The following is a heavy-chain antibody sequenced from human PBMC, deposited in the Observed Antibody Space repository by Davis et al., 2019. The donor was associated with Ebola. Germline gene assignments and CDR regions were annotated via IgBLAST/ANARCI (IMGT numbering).Heavy chain of an antibody. D-gene: IGHD2-2*01. CDR1: GGSISSYY. CDR3: ARHGVPAAMPFDY. V-gene: IGHV4-59*08. CDR2: IYYSGST. Sequence: SETLSLTCTVSGGSISSYYWSWIRQPPGKGLEWIGYIYYSGSTYYNPSLKSRVTISVDTSKNQFSLKLSSVTAADTAVYYCARHGVPAAMPFDYWGQGTLVTVSS. J-gene: IGHJ4*02.